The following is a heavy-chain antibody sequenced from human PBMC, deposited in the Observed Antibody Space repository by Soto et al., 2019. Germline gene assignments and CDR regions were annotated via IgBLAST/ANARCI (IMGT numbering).Heavy chain of an antibody. CDR2: IYYSGST. CDR1: GGCLRSHY. Sequence: PSETLSLPCVVSGGCLRSHYWSWIRQPPGKGLEWIGYIYYSGSTNYNPSLKSRVTISVDTSKNQFSLKLTSVTAADTAVYYCARDKITGLFDYWGQGTLVTVS. D-gene: IGHD2-8*02. V-gene: IGHV4-59*11. J-gene: IGHJ4*02. CDR3: ARDKITGLFDY.